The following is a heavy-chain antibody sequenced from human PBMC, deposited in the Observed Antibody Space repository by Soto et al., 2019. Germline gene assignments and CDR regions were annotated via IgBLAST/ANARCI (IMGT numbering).Heavy chain of an antibody. CDR1: GFTFSSYA. V-gene: IGHV3-23*01. J-gene: IGHJ6*03. D-gene: IGHD5-12*01. CDR2: ISGSGGST. Sequence: GGSLRLSCAASGFTFSSYAMSWVRQAPGKGLEWVSAISGSGGSTYYADSVKGRFTISRDNSKNTPYLQMNSLRAEDTAVYYCAKGGDRSGYVTYYYYMDVWGKGTTVTVSS. CDR3: AKGGDRSGYVTYYYYMDV.